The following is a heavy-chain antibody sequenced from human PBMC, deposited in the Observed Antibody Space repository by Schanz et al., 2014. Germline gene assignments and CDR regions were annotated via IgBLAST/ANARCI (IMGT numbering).Heavy chain of an antibody. Sequence: QVQLVQSGAEVKKPGASVKVSCKASGYTFTSYGISWVRQAPGQGLEWMGWISPYNGNTNYAQKLQGRVTMTADTSTSTAYMDLRSLRSADTAVYYCARDQSPYTNSSDVRYFDYWGQGSLVTVSS. CDR3: ARDQSPYTNSSDVRYFDY. D-gene: IGHD6-6*01. CDR1: GYTFTSYG. V-gene: IGHV1-18*01. CDR2: ISPYNGNT. J-gene: IGHJ4*02.